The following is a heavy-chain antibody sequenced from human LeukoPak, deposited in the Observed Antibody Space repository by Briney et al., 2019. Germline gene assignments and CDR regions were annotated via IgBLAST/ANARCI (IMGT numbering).Heavy chain of an antibody. Sequence: PGGSLRLSCAASGFAFNSYWMSWVRQAPGKGLEWVSAISGSGGSTYYADSVKGRFTISRDNSKNTLYLQMNSLRAEDTAVYYCANGRYFDWLLFEDWGQGTLVTVSS. V-gene: IGHV3-23*01. J-gene: IGHJ4*02. CDR1: GFAFNSYW. CDR2: ISGSGGST. CDR3: ANGRYFDWLLFED. D-gene: IGHD3-9*01.